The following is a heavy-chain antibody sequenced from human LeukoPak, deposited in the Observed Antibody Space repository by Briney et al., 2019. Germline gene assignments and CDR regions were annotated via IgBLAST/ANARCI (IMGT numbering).Heavy chain of an antibody. D-gene: IGHD2-2*01. Sequence: ASVKVSCKASGGTFSSYAISWVRQAPGQGLEWMGGIIPIFGTANYAQKFQGRVTITTDESTSTAYMELSSLRSEDTAVYYCARGIWTRYCSSTSCPDTLDYWGQGTLVTVSS. J-gene: IGHJ4*02. V-gene: IGHV1-69*05. CDR3: ARGIWTRYCSSTSCPDTLDY. CDR1: GGTFSSYA. CDR2: IIPIFGTA.